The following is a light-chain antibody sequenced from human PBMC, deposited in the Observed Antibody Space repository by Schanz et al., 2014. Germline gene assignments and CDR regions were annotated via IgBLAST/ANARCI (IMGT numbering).Light chain of an antibody. J-gene: IGLJ3*02. CDR1: SSDVGNYNL. Sequence: QSALTQPASVSGSPGQSITISCTGTSSDVGNYNLVSWYQQHPGKAPKLMIYEGSRRPSGVSDRFSGSKSGNTASLTISGLQADDEAEYHCSSFRDGWNFVVFGGGTKLTVL. V-gene: IGLV2-23*03. CDR2: EGS. CDR3: SSFRDGWNFVV.